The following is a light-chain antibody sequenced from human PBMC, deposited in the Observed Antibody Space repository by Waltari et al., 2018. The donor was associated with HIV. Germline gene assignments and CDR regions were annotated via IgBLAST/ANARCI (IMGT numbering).Light chain of an antibody. J-gene: IGKJ1*01. V-gene: IGKV4-1*01. CDR2: GAS. CDR1: QTISYSSKNKPF. CDR3: QQYHSVPPT. Sequence: DIVMTQSPDSLALSLGERATINCMSSQTISYSSKNKPFLAWYQQKPGQTPKLLIYGASTRASGVPDRFSGSGSGTDFTLIINSLQSEDVAAYFCQQYHSVPPTFGQGTKVEI.